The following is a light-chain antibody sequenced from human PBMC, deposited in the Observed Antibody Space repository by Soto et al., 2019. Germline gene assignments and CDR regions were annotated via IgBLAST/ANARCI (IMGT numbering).Light chain of an antibody. CDR1: SSNIGAGYD. CDR2: DNS. V-gene: IGLV1-40*01. Sequence: QSVLTQPPSVSGAPGQRVTISCTGSSSNIGAGYDVQWYQQLPATAPKRLIYDNSNRPSGVPDRFSGSKSVTSASLAITGLQAEDEADYYCQSYDSSLSGSVFGGGTKLTVL. CDR3: QSYDSSLSGSV. J-gene: IGLJ2*01.